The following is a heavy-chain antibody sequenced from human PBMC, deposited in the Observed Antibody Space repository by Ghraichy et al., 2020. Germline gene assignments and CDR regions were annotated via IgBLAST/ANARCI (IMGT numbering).Heavy chain of an antibody. CDR2: IIPIFGTA. V-gene: IGHV1-69*13. Sequence: SVKVSCKASGGTFSSYAISWVRQAPGQGLEWMGGIIPIFGTANYAQKFQGRVTITADESTSTAYMELSSLRSEDTAVYYCARPRNAGTGFRGGMDVWGQGTTVTVSS. CDR1: GGTFSSYA. CDR3: ARPRNAGTGFRGGMDV. J-gene: IGHJ6*02. D-gene: IGHD1-14*01.